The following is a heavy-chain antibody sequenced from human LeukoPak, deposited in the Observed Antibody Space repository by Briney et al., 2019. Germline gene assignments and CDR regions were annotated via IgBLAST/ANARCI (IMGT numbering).Heavy chain of an antibody. Sequence: ASVKVSCKASGYTFTGYYMHWVRQAPGQGLEWMGRINPNSGGTNYAQKFQGRVTMTRDTSISTAYMDLSRLRNDDTAVYYCARGIASGVGATTYYFDYWGQGTPVTVSS. V-gene: IGHV1-2*06. D-gene: IGHD1-26*01. CDR2: INPNSGGT. CDR3: ARGIASGVGATTYYFDY. J-gene: IGHJ4*02. CDR1: GYTFTGYY.